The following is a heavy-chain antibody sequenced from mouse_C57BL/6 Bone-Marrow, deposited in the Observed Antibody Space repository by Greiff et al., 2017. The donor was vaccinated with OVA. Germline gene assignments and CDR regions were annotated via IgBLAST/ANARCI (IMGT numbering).Heavy chain of an antibody. D-gene: IGHD1-1*01. V-gene: IGHV7-3*01. CDR2: IRNKANGYTT. J-gene: IGHJ1*03. CDR3: AGHPYYGSSYWYFDV. Sequence: EVMLVESGGGLVQPGGSLSLSCAASGFTFTDYYMSWVRQPPGKALEWLGFIRNKANGYTTEYSASVKGRFTISRDNSQSILYLQMNALRAGDSATYYGAGHPYYGSSYWYFDVWGTGTTVTVSS. CDR1: GFTFTDYY.